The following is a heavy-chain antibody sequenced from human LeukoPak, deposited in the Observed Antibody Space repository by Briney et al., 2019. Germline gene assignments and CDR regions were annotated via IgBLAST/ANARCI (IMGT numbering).Heavy chain of an antibody. CDR3: ASDGSYDLWSGYLSVLHPLAFDI. V-gene: IGHV1-18*01. J-gene: IGHJ3*02. D-gene: IGHD3-3*01. CDR2: VSAYNGNT. CDR1: GYTFTSYG. Sequence: GGSVRVSCVASGYTFTSYGISWGRQAPGQGLEWVGWVSAYNGNTNYAQKLQGRVTMTTYTSTSTAYMELRRLRSEDPAVYYCASDGSYDLWSGYLSVLHPLAFDIWGQGTIVTVSS.